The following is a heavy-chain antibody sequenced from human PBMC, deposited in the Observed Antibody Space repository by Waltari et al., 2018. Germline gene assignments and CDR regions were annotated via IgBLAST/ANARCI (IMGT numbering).Heavy chain of an antibody. CDR3: ARGPPYYDILTGSWFDP. J-gene: IGHJ5*02. D-gene: IGHD3-9*01. V-gene: IGHV4-34*01. CDR2: TNHSGSN. Sequence: QVQLQQWGAGLLKPSETLSLTCAVHGGSFSGYYWSWLRQPPGKGLEWTGETNHSGSNNYNPSLKSRVTISVDTSKNQFSLKLSSVTAADTAVYYCARGPPYYDILTGSWFDPWGQGTLVTVSS. CDR1: GGSFSGYY.